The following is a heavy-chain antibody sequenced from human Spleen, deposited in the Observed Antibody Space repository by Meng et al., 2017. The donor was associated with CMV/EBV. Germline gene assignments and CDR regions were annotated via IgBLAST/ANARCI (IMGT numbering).Heavy chain of an antibody. D-gene: IGHD3-3*01. CDR2: IYYSGST. CDR3: ARKYDFWSDPIVDQFDH. Sequence: SETLSLTCTVSGGPISSYYWSWVRQPPGKGLEWIGYIYYSGSTNYNPALKSRVTISVDTSKNQFSLKLSSVTAADTAVYYCARKYDFWSDPIVDQFDHWGQGTLVTVSS. V-gene: IGHV4-59*01. J-gene: IGHJ4*02. CDR1: GGPISSYY.